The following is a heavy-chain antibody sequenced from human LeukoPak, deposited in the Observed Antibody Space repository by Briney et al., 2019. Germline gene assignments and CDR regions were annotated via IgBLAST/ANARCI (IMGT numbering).Heavy chain of an antibody. CDR1: GGSISSYY. D-gene: IGHD3-10*01. J-gene: IGHJ4*02. CDR2: IYYSGST. CDR3: ARAGRVRGVIPYLFDY. V-gene: IGHV4-59*08. Sequence: PSETLSLTCTVSGGSISSYYWSWIRQPPGKGLEWIGYIYYSGSTNYNPSLKSRVTISVDTSKNQFSLKLSSVTAADTAVYYCARAGRVRGVIPYLFDYWGQGTLVTVSS.